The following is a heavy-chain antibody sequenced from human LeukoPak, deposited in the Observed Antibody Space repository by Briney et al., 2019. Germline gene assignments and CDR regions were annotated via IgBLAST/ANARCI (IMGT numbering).Heavy chain of an antibody. CDR3: ARSAPSGSYYTHWFDP. J-gene: IGHJ5*02. V-gene: IGHV1-69*04. CDR2: IIPILGIA. D-gene: IGHD3-10*01. Sequence: SVKVSCKASGGTFSSYAISWVRQAPGQGLEWMGRIIPILGIANYAQKFQGRVTITADKSTSTAYMELSSLRSEDTAVYYCARSAPSGSYYTHWFDPWGQGTLVTVSS. CDR1: GGTFSSYA.